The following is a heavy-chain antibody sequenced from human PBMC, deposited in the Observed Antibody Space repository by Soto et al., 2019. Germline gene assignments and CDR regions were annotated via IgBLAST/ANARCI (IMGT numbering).Heavy chain of an antibody. CDR3: ARVRYSANWHGLIGY. J-gene: IGHJ4*02. CDR1: GGSISSGAYS. D-gene: IGHD4-4*01. CDR2: IYHSGST. Sequence: PSETLSLTCTVSGGSISSGAYSWSWIRQPPGKGLEWIGYIYHSGSTYYIPSLRSRVTISMDRTKNQFSLHLNSVTAGDTAVYFCARVRYSANWHGLIGYWGQGTLVTVSS. V-gene: IGHV4-30-2*01.